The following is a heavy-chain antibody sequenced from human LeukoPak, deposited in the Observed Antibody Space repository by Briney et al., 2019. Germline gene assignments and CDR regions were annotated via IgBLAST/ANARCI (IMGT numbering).Heavy chain of an antibody. CDR3: AKSADSSGYYDGAYYYYGMDV. CDR2: ISGSGGST. CDR1: GFTVSSYE. Sequence: PGGSLRLSCAASGFTVSSYEMNWVRQAPGKGLEWVSAISGSGGSTYYADSVKGRFTISRDNSKNTLCLQMNSLRAEDTAVYYCAKSADSSGYYDGAYYYYGMDVWGQGTTVTVSS. V-gene: IGHV3-23*01. D-gene: IGHD3-22*01. J-gene: IGHJ6*02.